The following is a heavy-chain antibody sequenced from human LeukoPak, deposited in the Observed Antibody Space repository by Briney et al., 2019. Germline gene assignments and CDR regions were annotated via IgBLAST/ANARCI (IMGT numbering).Heavy chain of an antibody. V-gene: IGHV3-64*01. CDR2: ISSNGGST. D-gene: IGHD2-8*02. CDR1: GFTFSSYA. CDR3: ARGLGSSGGPELYYFDY. Sequence: PGGSLRLSCAASGFTFSSYAMHWVRQAPGKGLEYVSAISSNGGSTYYANSVKGRFTISRDNSKNTLYLQMGSLRAEDMAVYYCARGLGSSGGPELYYFDYWGQGTLVTVSS. J-gene: IGHJ4*02.